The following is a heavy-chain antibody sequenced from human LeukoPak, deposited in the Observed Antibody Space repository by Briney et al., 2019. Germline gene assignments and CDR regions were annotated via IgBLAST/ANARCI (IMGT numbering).Heavy chain of an antibody. J-gene: IGHJ3*02. Sequence: SETLSLTCNVSGGSIGGHTFYWDWLRQPPGKGLEWIATIYYNGNTFYNPSLKSRVAISIDVSKSQFSLHLSSVTAADTAIYYCARLTALAGHRGAFDIWGPGTMVTVSS. CDR2: IYYNGNT. CDR1: GGSIGGHTFY. D-gene: IGHD6-19*01. V-gene: IGHV4-39*01. CDR3: ARLTALAGHRGAFDI.